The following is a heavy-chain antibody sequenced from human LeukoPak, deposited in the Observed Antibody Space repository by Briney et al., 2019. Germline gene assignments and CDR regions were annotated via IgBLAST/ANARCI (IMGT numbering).Heavy chain of an antibody. CDR2: IYGSGNT. Sequence: SETLSPTCIVSGGSINTYYWSWLRQPAGKGLEWIGRIYGSGNTRYNPSLKSRVTMSVDTSKNQFSLKLSSVTAADTAVYYCARGNDYGDYVPDARAFLIWGQGTMVTVSS. D-gene: IGHD4-17*01. CDR3: ARGNDYGDYVPDARAFLI. J-gene: IGHJ3*02. V-gene: IGHV4-4*07. CDR1: GGSINTYY.